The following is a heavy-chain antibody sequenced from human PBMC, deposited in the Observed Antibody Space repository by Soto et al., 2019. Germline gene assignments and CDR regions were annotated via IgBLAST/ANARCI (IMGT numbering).Heavy chain of an antibody. CDR3: ARTDYSIPNWFDP. CDR1: GGSISSGDYY. V-gene: IGHV4-30-4*01. Sequence: GKPSETLSLTCTVSGGSISSGDYYWSWIRQPPGKGLEWIGYIYYSGSTYYNPSLKSRVTISVDTPKNQFSLKLSSVTAADTAVYYCARTDYSIPNWFDPWGQGTLVTVSS. D-gene: IGHD4-4*01. J-gene: IGHJ5*02. CDR2: IYYSGST.